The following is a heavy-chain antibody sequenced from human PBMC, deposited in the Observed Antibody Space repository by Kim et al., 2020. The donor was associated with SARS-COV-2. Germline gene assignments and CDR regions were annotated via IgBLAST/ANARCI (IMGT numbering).Heavy chain of an antibody. CDR2: IIPIFGTA. J-gene: IGHJ6*02. CDR3: AFRGTVTTYYYYGMDV. Sequence: SVKVSCKASGGTFSSYAISWVRQAPGQGLEWMGGIIPIFGTANYAQKFQGRVTITADESTSTAYMELSSLRSEDTAVYYCAFRGTVTTYYYYGMDVWGQGTTVTVSS. CDR1: GGTFSSYA. V-gene: IGHV1-69*13. D-gene: IGHD4-17*01.